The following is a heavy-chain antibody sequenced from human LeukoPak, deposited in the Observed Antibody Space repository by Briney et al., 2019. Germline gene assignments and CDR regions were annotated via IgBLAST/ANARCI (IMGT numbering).Heavy chain of an antibody. V-gene: IGHV3-11*01. D-gene: IGHD1-26*01. Sequence: GSLRLSCTASGFTFSDYYMSWIRQAPGKGLEWVSYISGSGATTNYADSVKGRFTISRDNPKDSLYLQLNSLRAEDTALYYCARVRGSYSADYWGQGTLVTVSS. CDR3: ARVRGSYSADY. CDR2: ISGSGATT. CDR1: GFTFSDYY. J-gene: IGHJ4*02.